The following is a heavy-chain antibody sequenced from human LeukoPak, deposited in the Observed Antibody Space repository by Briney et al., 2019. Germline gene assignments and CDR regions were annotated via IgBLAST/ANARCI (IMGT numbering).Heavy chain of an antibody. CDR1: GGSISSYY. J-gene: IGHJ6*02. CDR2: IYYGGST. D-gene: IGHD2-8*01. Sequence: MPSETLSLTCTVSGGSISSYYWSWIRQPPGKGLEWIGYIYYGGSTNYNPSLKSRVTISVDMSKNQFSLKLSSVTAADTAVYYCARLIHPHGMDVWGQGTTVTVSS. V-gene: IGHV4-59*08. CDR3: ARLIHPHGMDV.